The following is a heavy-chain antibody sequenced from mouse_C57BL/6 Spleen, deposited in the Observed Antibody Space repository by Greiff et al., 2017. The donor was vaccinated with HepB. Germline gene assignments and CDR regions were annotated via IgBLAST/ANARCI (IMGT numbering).Heavy chain of an antibody. CDR3: ARDSNYDYAMDY. V-gene: IGHV5-4*01. J-gene: IGHJ4*01. CDR2: ISDGGSYT. D-gene: IGHD2-5*01. Sequence: EVQVVESGGGLVKPGGSLKLSCAASGFTFSRYAMSWVRQTPEKRLEWVATISDGGSYTYYPDNVKGRFTISRDNAKNNLYLQMSNLKSEDTAMYYCARDSNYDYAMDYWGQGTTVTVSA. CDR1: GFTFSRYA.